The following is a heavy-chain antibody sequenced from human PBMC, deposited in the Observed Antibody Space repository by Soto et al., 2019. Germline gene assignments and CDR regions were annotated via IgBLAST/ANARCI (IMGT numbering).Heavy chain of an antibody. D-gene: IGHD2-21*02. CDR3: ATSGECGGDCYVYRMDV. Sequence: EVHLVESGGGLMQPGGSLRLSCAASGFTVSTYNMIWVRQAPVKGLEWVSVTYSGGSTQYADSVKGRFTVSRDNSKNTLYLQMSSLRSEDTAVYYCATSGECGGDCYVYRMDVWGQGTTVTVSS. CDR2: TYSGGST. V-gene: IGHV3-53*05. CDR1: GFTVSTYN. J-gene: IGHJ6*02.